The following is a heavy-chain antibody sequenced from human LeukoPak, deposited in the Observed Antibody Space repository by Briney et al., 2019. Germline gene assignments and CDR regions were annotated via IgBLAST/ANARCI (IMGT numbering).Heavy chain of an antibody. Sequence: GGSLRLSCAASGFTFSDYAMHWVRQAPGKGLEFVSVIGPIGVYTYYANSVKGRITISRDNSKSTVSLQMGSLRDEDMAVYYCARSPPGRTNWNYYDYWGRGTLVTVSS. D-gene: IGHD1-1*01. CDR3: ARSPPGRTNWNYYDY. J-gene: IGHJ4*02. CDR2: IGPIGVYT. V-gene: IGHV3-64*01. CDR1: GFTFSDYA.